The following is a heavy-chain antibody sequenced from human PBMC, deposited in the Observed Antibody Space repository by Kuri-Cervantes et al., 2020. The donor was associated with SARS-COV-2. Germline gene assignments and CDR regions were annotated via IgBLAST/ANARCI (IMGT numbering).Heavy chain of an antibody. CDR1: GYSVTSYW. CDR3: ARRANNNGMDV. Sequence: GESLKISCKGSGYSVTSYWISWVRQMPGKGLVWMGRIDPSDSYTNYSPSFQSHVTISADKSISTAYLQWSSLKAADTAMYYCARRANNNGMDVWGQGTTVTVSS. J-gene: IGHJ6*02. CDR2: IDPSDSYT. D-gene: IGHD1/OR15-1a*01. V-gene: IGHV5-10-1*01.